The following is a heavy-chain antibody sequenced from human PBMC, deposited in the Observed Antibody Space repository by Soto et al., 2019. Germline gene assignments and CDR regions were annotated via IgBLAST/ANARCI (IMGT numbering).Heavy chain of an antibody. J-gene: IGHJ4*02. CDR1: GFTFYDYA. V-gene: IGHV3-9*01. D-gene: IGHD3-22*01. Sequence: GGSLRLSWAASGFTFYDYAMHWVRQAPGKGLEWVSGISWNSGSVGYADSVKGRFTISRDNAKNSLDVQMNSLRAEGTAFYYCEKDLKTYESSGNYLAFRGQGNLVTVS. CDR2: ISWNSGSV. CDR3: EKDLKTYESSGNYLAF.